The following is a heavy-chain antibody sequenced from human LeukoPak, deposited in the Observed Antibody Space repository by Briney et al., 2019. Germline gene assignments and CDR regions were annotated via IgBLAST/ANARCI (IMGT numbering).Heavy chain of an antibody. CDR3: ARAEHIVVLTRGLYFDY. CDR1: SGSFSGYY. Sequence: SETLSLTCAVYSGSFSGYYRTWSRQPPGKALEWIGEINHTGRTNYNPSLKSRVTISEDKSKNQFSLKMSSVTAADTAVYYCARAEHIVVLTRGLYFDYWGQGTLVTVSS. J-gene: IGHJ4*02. D-gene: IGHD2-21*02. V-gene: IGHV4-34*01. CDR2: INHTGRT.